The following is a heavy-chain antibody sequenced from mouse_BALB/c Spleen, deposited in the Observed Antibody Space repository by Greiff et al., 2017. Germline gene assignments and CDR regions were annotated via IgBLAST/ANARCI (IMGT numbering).Heavy chain of an antibody. CDR3: ARDTFDY. CDR2: ISSGSSTI. CDR1: GFTFSSFG. D-gene: IGHD3-3*01. V-gene: IGHV5-17*02. J-gene: IGHJ2*01. Sequence: EVKLVESGGGLVQPGGSRKLSCAASGFTFSSFGMHWVRQAPEKGLEWVAYISSGSSTIYYADTVKGRFTISRDNPKNTLFLQMTSLRSEDTAMYYCARDTFDYWGQGTTRTVSS.